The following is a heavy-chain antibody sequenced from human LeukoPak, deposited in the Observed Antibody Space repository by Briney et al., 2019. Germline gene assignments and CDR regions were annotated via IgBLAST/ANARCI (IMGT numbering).Heavy chain of an antibody. CDR1: GFTFVDHA. J-gene: IGHJ4*02. CDR3: VRVIRGYNANGDY. CDR2: IRSKAYGGTA. D-gene: IGHD5-24*01. V-gene: IGHV3-49*04. Sequence: GGSLRLSCVASGFTFVDHAMSWVRQAPGKGLEWVGFIRSKAYGGTAQYAASVKGRFTISRDDSKSLAYLQMNSLKTEDTAVYYCVRVIRGYNANGDYWGQGTLVTVSS.